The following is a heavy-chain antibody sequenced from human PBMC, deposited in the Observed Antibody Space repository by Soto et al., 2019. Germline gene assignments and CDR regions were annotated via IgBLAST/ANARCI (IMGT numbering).Heavy chain of an antibody. V-gene: IGHV4-39*01. CDR3: ARYCSSTSCYVGFDY. CDR1: GGSISSSSYY. D-gene: IGHD2-2*01. J-gene: IGHJ4*02. Sequence: SETLSLTCTVSGGSISSSSYYWGWIRQPPGKGLEWIGSIYCSGSTYYNPSLKSRVTISVDTSKNQFSLKLSSVTAADTAVYYCARYCSSTSCYVGFDYWGQGTLVTVSS. CDR2: IYCSGST.